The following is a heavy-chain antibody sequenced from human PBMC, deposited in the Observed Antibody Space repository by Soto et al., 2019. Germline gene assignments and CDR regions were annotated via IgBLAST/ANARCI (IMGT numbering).Heavy chain of an antibody. V-gene: IGHV3-66*01. Sequence: EVQLVESGGGLVQPGGSLRLSCTASEFTVSNNYMTWVRQAPGKGLEWVSVIYSGGNTYYADSVQGRFTISRDNYYTLYVEMKRLRAEDTAIYYCSTSPAVDGWGKGNTVNVS. CDR2: IYSGGNT. CDR3: STSPAVDG. D-gene: IGHD2-2*01. CDR1: EFTVSNNY. J-gene: IGHJ6*03.